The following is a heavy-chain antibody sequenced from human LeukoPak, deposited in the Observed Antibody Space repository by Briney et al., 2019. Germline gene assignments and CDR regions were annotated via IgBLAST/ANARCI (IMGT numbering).Heavy chain of an antibody. CDR3: ARASKHIVVVTD. CDR1: GGSISSYY. V-gene: IGHV4-59*01. Sequence: SETLSLTCTVSGGSISSYYWSWIRQPPGKGLEWIGYIYYSGSTNCNPSLKSRVTISVDTSKNQFSLKLSSVTAADTAVYYCARASKHIVVVTDWGQGTLVTVSS. J-gene: IGHJ4*02. CDR2: IYYSGST. D-gene: IGHD2-21*02.